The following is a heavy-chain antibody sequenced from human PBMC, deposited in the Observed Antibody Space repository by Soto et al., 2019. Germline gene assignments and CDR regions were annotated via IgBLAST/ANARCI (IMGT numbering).Heavy chain of an antibody. CDR3: ARHKGAVFRYFDSFHPLDY. CDR1: GGSISSSSYY. J-gene: IGHJ4*02. CDR2: IYYSGST. D-gene: IGHD3-9*01. Sequence: PSETLSLTCTVSGGSISSSSYYWGWIRQPPGKGLEWIGYIYYSGSTNYNPSLKSRVTISVDTSKNQFSLKLSSVTAADTAVYYCARHKGAVFRYFDSFHPLDYWGQGNLFTV. V-gene: IGHV4-61*05.